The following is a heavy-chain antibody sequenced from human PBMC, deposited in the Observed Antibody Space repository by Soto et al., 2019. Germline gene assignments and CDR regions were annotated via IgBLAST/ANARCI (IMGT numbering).Heavy chain of an antibody. D-gene: IGHD2-2*01. CDR1: GFTFSNYA. CDR3: ALRYCSRTTCPPLNSYFYMDV. Sequence: EMRLLESGGGLVQPGGSLRLSCAASGFTFSNYAMTWVRQAPGKGLEWLSGISGSGGTTFYAGSVKGRFPISRDNSKNTLYLQMNSLRAEDTAVYYCALRYCSRTTCPPLNSYFYMDVWGKGTTVTVSS. CDR2: ISGSGGTT. J-gene: IGHJ6*03. V-gene: IGHV3-23*01.